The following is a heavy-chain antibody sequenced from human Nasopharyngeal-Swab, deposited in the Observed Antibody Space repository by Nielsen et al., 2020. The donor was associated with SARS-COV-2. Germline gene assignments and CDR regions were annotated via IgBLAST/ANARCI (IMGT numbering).Heavy chain of an antibody. CDR2: IYPGDSNT. D-gene: IGHD1-26*01. CDR3: ARPMRPMGHYYFGMDV. V-gene: IGHV5-51*01. CDR1: GYISTTYW. J-gene: IGHJ6*02. Sequence: GGSLRLSCKGSGYISTTYWIGWVRSMPGKGLEWMGIIYPGDSNTRYSPSFQGQVTISVDKYSSTAYLQWSSLKASDTAIYYCARPMRPMGHYYFGMDVWGQGTTVTVSS.